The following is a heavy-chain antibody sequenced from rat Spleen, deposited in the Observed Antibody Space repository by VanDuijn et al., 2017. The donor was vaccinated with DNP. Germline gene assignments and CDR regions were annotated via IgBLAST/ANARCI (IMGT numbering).Heavy chain of an antibody. CDR2: INSAGST. CDR3: ARLGTQGFTY. J-gene: IGHJ3*01. V-gene: IGHV3-3*01. D-gene: IGHD1-5*01. Sequence: EVQLQESGPGLVKPSPSPSLPCSVTGFPITRRYRCNWIQKFPRSKLEWIGYINSAGSTNYNPSLKSRISITRDTSQNQFFLQVNSVTTEDTATYYCARLGTQGFTYWGQGTLVTVSS. CDR1: GFPITRRYR.